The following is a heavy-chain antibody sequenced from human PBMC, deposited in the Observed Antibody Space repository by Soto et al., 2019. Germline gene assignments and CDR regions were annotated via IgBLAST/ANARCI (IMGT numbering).Heavy chain of an antibody. CDR3: AKDKAAGGFYYYFGMDV. Sequence: EVQLVESGGGLVQPGRSLRLSCAASGFTFDDYAMHWVRHAPGKGLEWFSGISWNSGSRGYADSVKGRFTISRDNAKNSLYLQMNSLRAEDTALYYCAKDKAAGGFYYYFGMDVWGQGTTVIVS. CDR2: ISWNSGSR. D-gene: IGHD6-25*01. CDR1: GFTFDDYA. V-gene: IGHV3-9*01. J-gene: IGHJ6*02.